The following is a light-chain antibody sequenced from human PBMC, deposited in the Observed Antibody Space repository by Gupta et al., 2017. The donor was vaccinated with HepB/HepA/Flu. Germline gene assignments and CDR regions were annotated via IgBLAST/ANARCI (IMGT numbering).Light chain of an antibody. J-gene: IGLJ3*02. V-gene: IGLV1-44*01. CDR1: RSNIGSNA. CDR2: SNS. Sequence: QSVLTQPPSASGTPGQTVTISCSGSRSNIGSNAVNWYQHLPGTAPKLLIYSNSQRPSWVPDRFSGSRSGTSASLAISGLQSEDGADYYCAAWDDSLNGWVFGGGTKRTVL. CDR3: AAWDDSLNGWV.